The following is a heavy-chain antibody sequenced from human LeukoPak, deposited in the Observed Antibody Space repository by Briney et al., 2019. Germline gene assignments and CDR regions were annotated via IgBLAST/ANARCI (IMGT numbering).Heavy chain of an antibody. V-gene: IGHV4-4*09. D-gene: IGHD6-13*01. Sequence: PSETLSLTCAVYGGSFSGYYWSWIRQPPGKGLEWIGYIYTSGSTNYNPSLKSRVTISVDTSKNQFSLKLSSVTAADTAVYYCASGPGIAAAGASDSYYYYMDVWGKGTTVTVSS. CDR2: IYTSGST. CDR1: GGSFSGYY. CDR3: ASGPGIAAAGASDSYYYYMDV. J-gene: IGHJ6*03.